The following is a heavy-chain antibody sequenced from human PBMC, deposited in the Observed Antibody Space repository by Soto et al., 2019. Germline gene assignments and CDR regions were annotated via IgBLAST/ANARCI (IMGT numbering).Heavy chain of an antibody. CDR1: GYTFTSYA. Sequence: QVQLVQSGAEVKKPGASVKVSCKASGYTFTSYAMHWVRQAPGQRLEWMGWINAGNGNTKYSQKFQGRVTITRDTSAGTAYMELSSLRSEDTAVYYCARDGSYYGMDVWGQGTTVTVSS. V-gene: IGHV1-3*01. CDR3: ARDGSYYGMDV. J-gene: IGHJ6*02. CDR2: INAGNGNT.